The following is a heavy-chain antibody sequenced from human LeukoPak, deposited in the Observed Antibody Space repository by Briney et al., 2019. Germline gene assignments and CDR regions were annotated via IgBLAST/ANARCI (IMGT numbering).Heavy chain of an antibody. V-gene: IGHV4-4*02. D-gene: IGHD3-16*01. J-gene: IGHJ4*02. CDR1: GGSISGTNW. CDR3: SRESGRFCRLGY. CDR2: ISLAGQT. Sequence: SETLSLTCGVSGGSISGTNWWSWVRQPPGQGLEWIGEISLAGQTTYNPSLNGRVTMSLDKSSNHLSLHLTSVTAAYPATYFCSRESGRFCRLGYWGQGTLVIVSS.